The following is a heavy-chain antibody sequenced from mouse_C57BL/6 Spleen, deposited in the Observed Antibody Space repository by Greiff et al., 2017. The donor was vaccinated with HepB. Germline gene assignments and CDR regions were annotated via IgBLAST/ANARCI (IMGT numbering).Heavy chain of an antibody. D-gene: IGHD1-3*01. CDR3: ERHEESAWFAY. CDR1: GYTFTEYS. J-gene: IGHJ3*01. CDR2: FYPGSSSI. Sequence: VQLQESGAELVKPGASVKLSCEASGYTFTEYSIHWVQQRAGQGLEWIGWFYPGSSSIKYNEKFKDKVTLTADKSSSTVYMELSRLTSDDSAVYFSERHEESAWFAYWGQGTLVTVSA. V-gene: IGHV1-62-2*01.